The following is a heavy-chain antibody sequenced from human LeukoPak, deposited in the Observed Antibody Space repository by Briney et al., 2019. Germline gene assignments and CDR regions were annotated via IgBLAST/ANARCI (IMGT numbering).Heavy chain of an antibody. CDR3: ARDGGVSSGGTNDAFDI. J-gene: IGHJ3*02. CDR2: ISISGSRI. V-gene: IGHV3-48*03. CDR1: GFIFSSYE. D-gene: IGHD1/OR15-1a*01. Sequence: GGSLRLSCAASGFIFSSYEMNWVRQAPGKGLEWVSYISISGSRIYYADSVKGRFTISRDNAKNSLYLQMNSLRGEDTAVYYCARDGGVSSGGTNDAFDIWGQGTMVTVSS.